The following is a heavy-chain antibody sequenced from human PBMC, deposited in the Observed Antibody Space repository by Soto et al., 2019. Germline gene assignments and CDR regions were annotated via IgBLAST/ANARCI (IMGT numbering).Heavy chain of an antibody. J-gene: IGHJ3*02. CDR1: GFTFSSYA. CDR2: ISYDGSNK. CDR3: ARALDAFDI. Sequence: QVQLVESGGGVVQPGRSLRLSCAASGFTFSSYAMHWVRQAPGKGLEWVAVISYDGSNKYYADSVQGRFTISRDNSKNTLYLQMNSLRAEDTAVYYCARALDAFDIWGQGTMVTVSS. V-gene: IGHV3-30-3*01.